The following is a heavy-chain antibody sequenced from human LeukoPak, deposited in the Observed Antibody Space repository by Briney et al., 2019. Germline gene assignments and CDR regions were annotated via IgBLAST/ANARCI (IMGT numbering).Heavy chain of an antibody. CDR2: INHSGST. Sequence: SETLSLTCAVYGGSFSAYYWSWIRQPPGKGLEWIGEINHSGSTNYNPSLKSRVTISIDTSKNQFSLKLSSVTAADTAVYYCARPHCTNGVCYSFDPWGQGTLVTVSS. CDR3: ARPHCTNGVCYSFDP. J-gene: IGHJ5*02. CDR1: GGSFSAYY. D-gene: IGHD2-8*01. V-gene: IGHV4-34*01.